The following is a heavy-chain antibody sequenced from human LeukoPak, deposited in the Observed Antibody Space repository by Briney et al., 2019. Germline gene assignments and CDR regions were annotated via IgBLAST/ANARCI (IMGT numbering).Heavy chain of an antibody. J-gene: IGHJ4*02. V-gene: IGHV4-59*08. CDR3: ARHAPVAAERNFDY. CDR2: IYYSGST. CDR1: GGSISSYY. Sequence: SETLSLTCTVPGGSISSYYWSWIRQPPGKGLEWIGYIYYSGSTNYNPSLKSRVTISVDTSKNQFSLKLSSVTAADTAVYYCARHAPVAAERNFDYWGQGTLVTVSS. D-gene: IGHD6-19*01.